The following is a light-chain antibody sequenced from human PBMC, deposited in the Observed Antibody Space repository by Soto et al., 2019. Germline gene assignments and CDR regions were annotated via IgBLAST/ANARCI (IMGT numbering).Light chain of an antibody. CDR1: QSVDSNY. V-gene: IGKV3-20*01. Sequence: EIVLPQSPGTLSLSAGERATLSCRASQSVDSNYLAWYQQRPGQAPRLLIYGASTRAPAIPDRFSGSGSGTDFTLSISRLEPEDFALYSCQPYGSSGTFGQGTKVDNK. CDR3: QPYGSSGT. J-gene: IGKJ1*01. CDR2: GAS.